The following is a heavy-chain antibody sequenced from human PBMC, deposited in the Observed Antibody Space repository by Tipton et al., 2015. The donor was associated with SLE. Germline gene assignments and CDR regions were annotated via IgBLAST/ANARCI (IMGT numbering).Heavy chain of an antibody. Sequence: TLSLTCTVSNGSISSSPYYWGWIRQSPGKGLEWVGSIYYSGSTYYNPSLKSRVTISVDTSRNRCSLNLTSVTAADTAVYYCARGPYYYMDVWGKGTTVTVSS. CDR2: IYYSGST. CDR3: ARGPYYYMDV. V-gene: IGHV4-39*07. J-gene: IGHJ6*03. CDR1: NGSISSSPYY.